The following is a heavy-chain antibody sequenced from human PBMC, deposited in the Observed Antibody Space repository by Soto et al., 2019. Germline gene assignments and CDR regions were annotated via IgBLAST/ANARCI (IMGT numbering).Heavy chain of an antibody. V-gene: IGHV1-2*02. CDR2: ITPNGGT. CDR1: GHSIGSNY. Sequence: SVKVSCQGSGHSIGSNYMHWVRQAPGQGLEWIGMITPNGGTTYAQKFQDRVTMTGVTSISTAYLELSRLTSDDTAVYHCARDTVDYYDTRASYLYYHLDVWGQGTTVTVSS. CDR3: ARDTVDYYDTRASYLYYHLDV. J-gene: IGHJ6*02. D-gene: IGHD3-22*01.